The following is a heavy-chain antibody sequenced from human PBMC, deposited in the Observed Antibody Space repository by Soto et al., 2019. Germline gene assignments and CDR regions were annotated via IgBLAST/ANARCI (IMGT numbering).Heavy chain of an antibody. CDR2: IGIGSSTK. D-gene: IGHD3-22*01. Sequence: AGGSLRLSCAASGCTFRNYCMNWVSKDTGKGLEWVSYIGIGSSTKYYADSVKGRFTISRDNAKNSLYLQMNSLRAEDTAVYYCARDQLYYNDISGRPLNAFDVWGQGTMVTVSS. J-gene: IGHJ3*01. CDR3: ARDQLYYNDISGRPLNAFDV. V-gene: IGHV3-48*01. CDR1: GCTFRNYC.